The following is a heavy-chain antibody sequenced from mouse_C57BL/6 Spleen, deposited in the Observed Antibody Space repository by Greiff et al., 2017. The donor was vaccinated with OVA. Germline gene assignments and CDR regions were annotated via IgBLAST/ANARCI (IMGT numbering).Heavy chain of an antibody. V-gene: IGHV1-22*01. D-gene: IGHD1-1*01. Sequence: EVQRVESGPELVKPGASVKMSCKASGYTFTDYNMHWVKQSHGKSLEWIGYINPNNGGTSYNQKFKGKATLTVNKSSSTAYMELRSLTSEDSAVYYCARIITTVPFGYFDVWGTGTTVTVSS. J-gene: IGHJ1*03. CDR3: ARIITTVPFGYFDV. CDR2: INPNNGGT. CDR1: GYTFTDYN.